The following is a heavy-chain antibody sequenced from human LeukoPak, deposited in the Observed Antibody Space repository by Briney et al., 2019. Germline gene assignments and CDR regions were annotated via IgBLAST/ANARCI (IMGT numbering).Heavy chain of an antibody. CDR2: INHSGST. CDR3: AREGEYYDSTLDY. D-gene: IGHD3-22*01. Sequence: PSETLSLTCTVSGASINTYYWSWIRQPPGKGLEWIGEINHSGSTNYNPSLKSRVTISVDTSKNQFSLKLSSVTAADTAVYYCAREGEYYDSTLDYWGQGTLVTVSS. CDR1: GASINTYY. V-gene: IGHV4-34*01. J-gene: IGHJ4*02.